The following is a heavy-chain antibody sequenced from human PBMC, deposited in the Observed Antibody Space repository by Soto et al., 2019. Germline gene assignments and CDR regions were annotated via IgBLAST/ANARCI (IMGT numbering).Heavy chain of an antibody. CDR1: GYTFTSCA. V-gene: IGHV1-3*04. J-gene: IGHJ2*01. CDR3: ARDRAVDWYFDL. D-gene: IGHD6-19*01. CDR2: INTDNGNT. Sequence: QVQVVQSGAEVKKPGASVKVSCKASGYTFTSCAIHWVRQAPGQRLEWMGLINTDNGNTKYSQRFQGRVTITRDTSASTAYMELSNLISEDTAVYYCARDRAVDWYFDLWGRGTLVTVSS.